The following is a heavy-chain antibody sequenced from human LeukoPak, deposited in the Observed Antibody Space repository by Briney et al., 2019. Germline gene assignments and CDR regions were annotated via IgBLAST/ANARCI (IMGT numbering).Heavy chain of an antibody. CDR1: GFTFSSYA. CDR2: ISGSGGST. D-gene: IGHD2-21*01. Sequence: GGSLRLSCAASGFTFSSYAMNWVRQAPGKGLEWVSGISGSGGSTYYADSVKGRFTISRDNSKNTVYLQMNSLRAEDTAVYYCAKDLHEIAADYWGQGTLVTVAS. J-gene: IGHJ4*02. CDR3: AKDLHEIAADY. V-gene: IGHV3-23*01.